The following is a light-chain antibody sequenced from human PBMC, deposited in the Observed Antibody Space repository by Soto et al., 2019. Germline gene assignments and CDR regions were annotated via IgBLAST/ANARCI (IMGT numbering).Light chain of an antibody. CDR1: SSDVGGYNY. CDR3: SSHTSSRTSYV. CDR2: DVS. V-gene: IGLV2-14*01. Sequence: QSVLTQPASVSGAPGQSITISCTGTSSDVGGYNYVSWYQQHPGKAPKLMIYDVSNRPSGVANRFSGAKSANTASLTTSGLQAEDEADYYCSSHTSSRTSYVFVNGTKLTVL. J-gene: IGLJ1*01.